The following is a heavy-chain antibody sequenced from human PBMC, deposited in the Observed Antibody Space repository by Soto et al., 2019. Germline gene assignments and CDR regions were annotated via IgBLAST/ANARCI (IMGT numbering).Heavy chain of an antibody. CDR2: ISWGSGSI. D-gene: IGHD6-25*01. Sequence: GGSLRLSCAAPGFTFDDYAIHWVRQAPGKGLEWVSGISWGSGSIDYADSVKGRFTISRDNAKNSLYLQMNSLRAEDTALYYCAKDAAYYFDYWGQGTLVTVSS. CDR1: GFTFDDYA. V-gene: IGHV3-9*01. CDR3: AKDAAYYFDY. J-gene: IGHJ4*02.